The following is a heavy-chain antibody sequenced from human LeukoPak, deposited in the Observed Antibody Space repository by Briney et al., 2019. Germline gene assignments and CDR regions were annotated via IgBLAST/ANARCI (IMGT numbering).Heavy chain of an antibody. V-gene: IGHV4-59*12. CDR3: ARGYCSSTSCLPFDY. CDR2: IYHSGST. D-gene: IGHD2-2*01. J-gene: IGHJ4*02. Sequence: QPSETLSLTCTVSGGSISSYYWSWIRQPPGKGLEWIGYIYHSGSTYYNPSLKSRVTISVDRSKNQFSLKLSSVTAADTAVYYCARGYCSSTSCLPFDYWGQGALVTVSS. CDR1: GGSISSYY.